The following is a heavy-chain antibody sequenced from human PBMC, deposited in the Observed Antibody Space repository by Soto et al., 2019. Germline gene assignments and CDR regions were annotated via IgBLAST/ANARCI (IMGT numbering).Heavy chain of an antibody. CDR2: VYYSGTT. Sequence: SEALSLTCTVSGGSISSGDYYWSWIRQPPGKGLEWIGYVYYSGTTNYNPSLKSRVTISVDTSKNQFSLKLSSVTAADTAVYYCARDRSIVLVPAAIRYYYYGMDVWGQGTTVTVSS. J-gene: IGHJ6*02. CDR1: GGSISSGDYY. D-gene: IGHD2-2*02. V-gene: IGHV4-61*08. CDR3: ARDRSIVLVPAAIRYYYYGMDV.